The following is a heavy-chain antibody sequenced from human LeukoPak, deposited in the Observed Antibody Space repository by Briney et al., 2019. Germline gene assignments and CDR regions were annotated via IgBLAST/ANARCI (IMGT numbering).Heavy chain of an antibody. D-gene: IGHD3-10*01. CDR2: IYYTGST. J-gene: IGHJ4*02. CDR3: ARQGYYGSGSYTRFDY. V-gene: IGHV4-39*01. CDR1: GGSISSNIYY. Sequence: PSETLSLTCTVSGGSISSNIYYWGWIRQPPGKGLGGIGSIYYTGSTNYNPSLESRDTISVDTSKNQFSMKLSSVTAADTGVYYCARQGYYGSGSYTRFDYWGQGTLVTVSS.